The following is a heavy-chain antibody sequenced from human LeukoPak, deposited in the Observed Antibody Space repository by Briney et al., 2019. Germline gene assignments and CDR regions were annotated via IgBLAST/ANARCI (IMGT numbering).Heavy chain of an antibody. J-gene: IGHJ4*02. Sequence: GGSLRLSCAASGFIFDDYGMSWVRQAPGKGLEWVSGINWNGGRTDYADSVKGRFTISRDNAKNSLYLQMNSLRAEDMALYYCAKGGIVGATHGYFDYWGQGTLVTVSS. CDR1: GFIFDDYG. CDR3: AKGGIVGATHGYFDY. D-gene: IGHD1-26*01. CDR2: INWNGGRT. V-gene: IGHV3-20*04.